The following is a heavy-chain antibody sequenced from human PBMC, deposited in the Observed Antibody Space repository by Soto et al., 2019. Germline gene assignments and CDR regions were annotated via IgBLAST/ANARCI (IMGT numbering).Heavy chain of an antibody. CDR1: GFTFSSYS. V-gene: IGHV3-21*06. CDR2: ISSSSNYI. Sequence: EVQLVESGGGLVKPGGSLRLSCAASGFTFSSYSMNWVRQAPGKGLEWVSSISSSSNYIYYADSVKGRFTISRDNAKNSLYVQRNSLRAEDTVVYFCVMDESYVWGSYRYTDVCYFVCCGQGTLVTVSS. D-gene: IGHD3-16*02. J-gene: IGHJ4*02. CDR3: VMDESYVWGSYRYTDVCYFVC.